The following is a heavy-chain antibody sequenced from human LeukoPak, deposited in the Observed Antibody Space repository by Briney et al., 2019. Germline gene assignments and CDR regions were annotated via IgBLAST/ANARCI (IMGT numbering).Heavy chain of an antibody. D-gene: IGHD3-10*01. CDR1: GGSISSGSYY. J-gene: IGHJ4*02. V-gene: IGHV4-61*02. CDR2: IYTSGST. Sequence: MPSETLSLTCTVSGGSISSGSYYWSWIRQPAGKGLEWIGRIYTSGSTYYNPSLKSRVTISVDTSKNQFSLKLSSVTAADTAVYYCARGRLSGTDYWGQGTLVTVSS. CDR3: ARGRLSGTDY.